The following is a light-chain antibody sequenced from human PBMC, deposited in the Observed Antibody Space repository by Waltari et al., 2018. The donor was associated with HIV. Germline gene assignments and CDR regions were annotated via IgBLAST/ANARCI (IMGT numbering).Light chain of an antibody. V-gene: IGLV1-44*01. CDR2: RMK. CDR1: SSNIGNNP. CDR3: ASWDDSLHGPV. Sequence: QSVLTPPPSDSGTPVQRVTISCSGSSSNIGNNPVEWYQQFPGTAPKLLIYRMKRRTAGVPERISGSWPGTSASLALGGVQSDCEADYYCASWDDSLHGPVCGGGTKLSVL. J-gene: IGLJ2*01.